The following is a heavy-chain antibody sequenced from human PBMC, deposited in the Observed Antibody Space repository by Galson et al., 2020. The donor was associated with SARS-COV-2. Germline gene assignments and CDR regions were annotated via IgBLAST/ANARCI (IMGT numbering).Heavy chain of an antibody. D-gene: IGHD6-19*01. CDR3: ARESSGWYATRKLFDL. J-gene: IGHJ2*01. CDR1: GFTFSSSR. Sequence: GGSLRLSCAASGFTFSSSRMTWVRPAPGKALGWVSSISSSSSYLYYADSVKGRFTISRDNAKNSLYLQMNSLRAEDTAAYYCARESSGWYATRKLFDLWGRGTLVTVSS. CDR2: ISSSSSYL. V-gene: IGHV3-21*01.